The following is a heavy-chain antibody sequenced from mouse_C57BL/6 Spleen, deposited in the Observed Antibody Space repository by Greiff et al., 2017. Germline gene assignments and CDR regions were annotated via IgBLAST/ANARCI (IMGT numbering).Heavy chain of an antibody. Sequence: QVQLQQPGAELVKPGASVKMSCKASGYTFTSYWITWLKQRPGQGLEWIGDIYPGSGSTNYNEKFKSKATLTVDTSSSTAYMQLSSLTSEDSAVYYCARWGYYGSSSYAMDYWGQGTSVTVSS. CDR2: IYPGSGST. V-gene: IGHV1-55*01. J-gene: IGHJ4*01. D-gene: IGHD1-1*01. CDR1: GYTFTSYW. CDR3: ARWGYYGSSSYAMDY.